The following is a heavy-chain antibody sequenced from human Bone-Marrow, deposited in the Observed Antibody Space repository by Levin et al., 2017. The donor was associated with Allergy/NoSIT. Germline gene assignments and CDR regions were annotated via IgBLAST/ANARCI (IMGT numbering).Heavy chain of an antibody. D-gene: IGHD5-18*01. V-gene: IGHV1-69*04. CDR3: ARDLGYTYGLLGY. J-gene: IGHJ4*02. CDR1: GGSFSDYP. Sequence: PRASVKVSCQTSGGSFSDYPFSWVRQAPGEGLEWMGRIIPITDVTTYAQKFQGRVTITADESTRTAYMELSSLTSEDTAVYYCARDLGYTYGLLGYWGQGTLVSVSS. CDR2: IIPITDVT.